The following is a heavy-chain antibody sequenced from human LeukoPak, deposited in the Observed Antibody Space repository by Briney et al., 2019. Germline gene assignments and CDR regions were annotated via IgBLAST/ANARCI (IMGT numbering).Heavy chain of an antibody. CDR1: GFSVTNNY. V-gene: IGHV3-21*06. CDR3: ARDLLETTMGDAYYYYGMDV. D-gene: IGHD5-18*01. Sequence: KTGGSLRLSCAVSGFSVTNNYMSWVRQAPGKGLEWVSSISSSFHYIYYADSVKGRFTISRDNAKNSLYLQMNSLRAEDTAVYYCARDLLETTMGDAYYYYGMDVWGQGTTVIVSS. J-gene: IGHJ6*02. CDR2: ISSSFHYI.